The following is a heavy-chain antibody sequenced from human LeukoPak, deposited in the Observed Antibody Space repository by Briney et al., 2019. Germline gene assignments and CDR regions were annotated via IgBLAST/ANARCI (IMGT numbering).Heavy chain of an antibody. V-gene: IGHV3-23*01. CDR1: GFTFSSYA. J-gene: IGHJ4*02. CDR3: AKDRVGSSGWYDGGAFDY. CDR2: ISGSGGST. Sequence: GGSLRLSCAASGFTFSSYAMSWVRQAPGKGLEWVSAISGSGGSTYYADSVKGRFTISRDNSKNTLYLQMNSLRAEDTAVYYCAKDRVGSSGWYDGGAFDYWGQGTLVTVSS. D-gene: IGHD6-19*01.